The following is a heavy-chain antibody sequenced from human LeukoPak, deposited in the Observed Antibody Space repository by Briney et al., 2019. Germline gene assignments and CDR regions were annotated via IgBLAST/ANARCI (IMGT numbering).Heavy chain of an antibody. D-gene: IGHD2-2*01. Sequence: PGGSLRLSCAASGFTFSSYAMHWVRQAPGKGLEYVSAVSSNGDSTYYANSVKGRFTISRDNSKNTVYLQMGSLRVEDMAVYYCARDPHCGSTSCLSYLDYWGQGTLVTVSS. J-gene: IGHJ4*02. CDR1: GFTFSSYA. CDR3: ARDPHCGSTSCLSYLDY. CDR2: VSSNGDST. V-gene: IGHV3-64*01.